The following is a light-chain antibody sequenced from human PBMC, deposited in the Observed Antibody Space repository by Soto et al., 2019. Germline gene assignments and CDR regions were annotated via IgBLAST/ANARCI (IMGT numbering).Light chain of an antibody. J-gene: IGLJ2*01. V-gene: IGLV2-14*01. Sequence: SVPTRPAWVSGRPGRSITISCTGSSSDVGGYKYVSWYQQHPGKAPRVIIYEVSNRPSGVSNRFSGSKSGNTASLTISGLQADDEADYYCSSYTSSSTPVVFG. CDR3: SSYTSSSTPVV. CDR1: SSDVGGYKY. CDR2: EVS.